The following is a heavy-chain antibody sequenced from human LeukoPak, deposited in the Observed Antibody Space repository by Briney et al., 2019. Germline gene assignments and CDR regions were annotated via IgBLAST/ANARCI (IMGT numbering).Heavy chain of an antibody. D-gene: IGHD6-19*01. V-gene: IGHV3-33*01. CDR1: GFTFSSYG. CDR3: ARVPVAVPSMID. CDR2: IWYDGSNK. J-gene: IGHJ4*02. Sequence: GGSLRLSCAASGFTFSSYGMHWVRQAPGKGLEWVAVIWYDGSNKYYADSVKGRFTISRDNSKNTLYLQMNSLRVEDTAVYYCARVPVAVPSMIDWGQGTLVTVSS.